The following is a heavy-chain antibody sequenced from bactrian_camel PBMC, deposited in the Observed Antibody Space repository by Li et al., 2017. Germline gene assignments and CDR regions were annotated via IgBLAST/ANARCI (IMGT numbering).Heavy chain of an antibody. CDR3: ATHLGY. Sequence: VQLVESGGGSVQAGGSLKLSCAASGIEYRSRCMGWFRQSPGNERVRVASIATGGGDRYTADSVKGRFTISQDNDKGTVYLQMNSLKTDDTAVYYCATHLGYWGQGTQVTVS. CDR1: GIEYRSRC. CDR2: IATGGGDR. J-gene: IGHJ6*01. V-gene: IGHV3S35*01.